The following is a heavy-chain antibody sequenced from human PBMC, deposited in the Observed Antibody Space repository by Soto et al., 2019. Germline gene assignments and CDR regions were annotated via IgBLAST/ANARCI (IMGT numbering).Heavy chain of an antibody. CDR3: ARRQWLVGGYYYGMDV. CDR1: GYTFTSYG. J-gene: IGHJ6*02. CDR2: TSAYNGNT. D-gene: IGHD6-19*01. V-gene: IGHV1-18*01. Sequence: QVQLVQSGAEVKKPGASVKVSCKASGYTFTSYGISWVRQAPGQGLEWMGWTSAYNGNTNYAQKLQGRVTMTTDTSTSTAYMELRSMRSDDTAVYYCARRQWLVGGYYYGMDVWGQGTTVTVSS.